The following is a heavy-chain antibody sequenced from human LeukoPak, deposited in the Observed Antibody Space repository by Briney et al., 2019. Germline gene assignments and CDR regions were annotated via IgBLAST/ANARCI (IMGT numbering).Heavy chain of an antibody. Sequence: GGSLRLSCAASEFTLSTYAMNWVRQAPGKGLEWVSTISDRWTNYADSVTGRFTISIDDSQNTLFLQMNRLRVEDTAIYYCARDCDYGNTSGMRCYWGQGTLVTVSS. CDR2: ISDRWT. D-gene: IGHD4-17*01. CDR3: ARDCDYGNTSGMRCY. J-gene: IGHJ4*02. CDR1: EFTLSTYA. V-gene: IGHV3-23*01.